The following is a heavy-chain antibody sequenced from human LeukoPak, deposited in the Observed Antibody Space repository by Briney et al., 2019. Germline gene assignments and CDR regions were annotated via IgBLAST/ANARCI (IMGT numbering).Heavy chain of an antibody. Sequence: PSETLSLTCTVSDGSISSSSYYWGWIRQPPGKGLQWIGNVYYSGNAYYNPSLKSRVTISVGASKNQFSLKLSSVTAADTAVYYCARVAWRHKYYFDYWGQGTLVTVSS. V-gene: IGHV4-39*01. CDR1: DGSISSSSYY. CDR2: VYYSGNA. CDR3: ARVAWRHKYYFDY. J-gene: IGHJ4*02. D-gene: IGHD3-3*01.